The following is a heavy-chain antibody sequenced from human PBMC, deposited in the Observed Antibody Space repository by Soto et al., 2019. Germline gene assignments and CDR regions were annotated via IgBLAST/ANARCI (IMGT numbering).Heavy chain of an antibody. J-gene: IGHJ4*02. CDR2: IIDTGGSS. D-gene: IGHD6-19*01. V-gene: IGHV3-23*01. Sequence: LRVSCAASGFTFKESAMNWVRQAPGKGLEWVASIIDTGGSSWDAESVGGRLNISRNNSKNALNLQMNSLRGEDTAVYSCAKGRGNGWAWYFDNWGQGTLVTVSS. CDR3: AKGRGNGWAWYFDN. CDR1: GFTFKESA.